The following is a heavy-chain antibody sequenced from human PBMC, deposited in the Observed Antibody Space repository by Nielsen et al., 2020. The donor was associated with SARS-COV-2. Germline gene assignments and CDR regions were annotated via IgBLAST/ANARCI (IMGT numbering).Heavy chain of an antibody. J-gene: IGHJ4*02. CDR2: ITSSGANT. CDR3: AKFLWFGELSDIYFDY. V-gene: IGHV3-23*01. D-gene: IGHD3-10*01. Sequence: GESLKISCAASGFTFSDYYMSWIRQAPGKGLEWVSGITSSGANTYYADSVKGRFTISRDNSKNTLYLQMNSLRAEDTALYYCAKFLWFGELSDIYFDYWGQGTLVTVSS. CDR1: GFTFSDYY.